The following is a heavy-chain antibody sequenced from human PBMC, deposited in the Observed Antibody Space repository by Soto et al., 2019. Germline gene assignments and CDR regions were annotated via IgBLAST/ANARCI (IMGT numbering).Heavy chain of an antibody. D-gene: IGHD3-16*01. CDR1: GFTFSDSW. CDR2: ITPDGNRK. J-gene: IGHJ4*02. Sequence: EVLLVESGGHLVQPGESLRLSCTASGFTFSDSWMSWVRRAPGKGLEWVANITPDGNRKFYVDSVKGRFTISRDNADNSLYLQVTSLRVDVTAVYYCATSGGGNWGQGTLVTVSS. CDR3: ATSGGGN. V-gene: IGHV3-7*05.